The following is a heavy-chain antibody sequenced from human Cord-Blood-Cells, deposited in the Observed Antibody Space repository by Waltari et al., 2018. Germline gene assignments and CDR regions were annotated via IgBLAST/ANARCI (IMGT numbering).Heavy chain of an antibody. D-gene: IGHD7-27*01. CDR3: ARELTGGYDAFDI. CDR1: GFTFSSYW. Sequence: EVQLVESGGGLVQPGGSLRLSCAASGFTFSSYWMSWVRQAPGKGLEWVANIKQDGSEKYYVDSVKGRFTSSRDNAKNSLHLQMNSLRAEDTAVYYCARELTGGYDAFDIWGQGTMVTVSS. V-gene: IGHV3-7*01. J-gene: IGHJ3*02. CDR2: IKQDGSEK.